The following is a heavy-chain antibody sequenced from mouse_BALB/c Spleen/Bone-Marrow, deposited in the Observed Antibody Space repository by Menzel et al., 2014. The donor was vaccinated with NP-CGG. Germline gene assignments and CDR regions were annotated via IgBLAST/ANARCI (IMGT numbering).Heavy chain of an antibody. Sequence: DVQLVESGGDLVKPGGSLKLSCAASGFAFSSYDMSWVRQTPEKRLEWVAYISSGGGTTYYPDTVKGRFTISRDNAKNTLYLQMSSLKSEDTAMYYCGRHYYYGSSYDGMDYWGQGTSVTGSS. CDR2: ISSGGGTT. J-gene: IGHJ4*01. D-gene: IGHD1-1*01. CDR3: GRHYYYGSSYDGMDY. V-gene: IGHV5-12-1*01. CDR1: GFAFSSYD.